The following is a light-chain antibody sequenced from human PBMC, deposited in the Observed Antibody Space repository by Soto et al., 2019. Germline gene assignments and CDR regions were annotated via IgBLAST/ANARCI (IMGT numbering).Light chain of an antibody. V-gene: IGKV1-5*01. J-gene: IGKJ1*01. CDR3: QHYNSHSPT. Sequence: DIQMTQSPPTLPASVGDRVTITCRASQSISTWLAWYQQKPGKAPKLLIYGASTLESGVPSRFSGSGSGTEFTLTISSLQPDDFATFYCQHYNSHSPTFGQGTKVEIK. CDR1: QSISTW. CDR2: GAS.